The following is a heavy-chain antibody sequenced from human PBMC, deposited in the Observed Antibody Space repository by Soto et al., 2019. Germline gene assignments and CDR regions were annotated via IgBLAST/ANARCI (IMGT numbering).Heavy chain of an antibody. CDR1: GGSISSGDYY. Sequence: SETLSLTYTVSGGSISSGDYYWSWIRQPPGKGLEWIGYIYYSGSTYYKPSLKSRVTISVDTSKNHFSLKRSSVTAADTAVYYGAREKYDSSGRNGFDPWGQGTLFTVS. CDR3: AREKYDSSGRNGFDP. J-gene: IGHJ5*02. V-gene: IGHV4-30-4*01. CDR2: IYYSGST. D-gene: IGHD3-22*01.